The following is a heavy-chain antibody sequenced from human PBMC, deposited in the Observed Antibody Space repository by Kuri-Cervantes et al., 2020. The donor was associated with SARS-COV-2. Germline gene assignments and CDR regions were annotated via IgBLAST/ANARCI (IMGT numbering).Heavy chain of an antibody. J-gene: IGHJ4*02. D-gene: IGHD3-22*01. V-gene: IGHV1-18*01. CDR3: ATHXSRGYYYDY. CDR2: ISGYNGDT. CDR1: GYTFTSYG. Sequence: ASVKVSCKASGYTFTSYGISWVRQAPGQGLEWMGWISGYNGDTEYAQILQGRVTMTTDTSTSTAYMELRSLTSDDTAVYYCATHXSRGYYYDYWGQGTLVTVSS.